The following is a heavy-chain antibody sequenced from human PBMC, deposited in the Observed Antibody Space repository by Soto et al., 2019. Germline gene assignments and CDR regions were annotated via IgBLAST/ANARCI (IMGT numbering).Heavy chain of an antibody. CDR1: GFTFSSYA. Sequence: GGSLRLSCAASGFTFSSYAMSWVRQAPGKGLEWVSAISGSGGSTYYADSVKGRFTISRDNSKNTLYLQMNSLRAEDTAVYYCASDERQTMVRGVIEGYRSYWGQGTLVTVSS. V-gene: IGHV3-23*01. CDR2: ISGSGGST. D-gene: IGHD3-10*01. J-gene: IGHJ4*02. CDR3: ASDERQTMVRGVIEGYRSY.